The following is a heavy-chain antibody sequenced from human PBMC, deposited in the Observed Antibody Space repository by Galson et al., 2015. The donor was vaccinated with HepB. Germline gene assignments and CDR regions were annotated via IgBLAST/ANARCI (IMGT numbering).Heavy chain of an antibody. Sequence: SLRLSCAASGFTFSSYAMSWVRQAPGKGLEWVSAIGGSGGDTFYTDSVKGRFTISRDNSKSTLYLQMSSLRAEDTAVYHCAKYISHGVAGTGYYGMDVWGQGTTVTVSS. CDR2: IGGSGGDT. V-gene: IGHV3-23*01. CDR3: AKYISHGVAGTGYYGMDV. J-gene: IGHJ6*02. CDR1: GFTFSSYA. D-gene: IGHD6-19*01.